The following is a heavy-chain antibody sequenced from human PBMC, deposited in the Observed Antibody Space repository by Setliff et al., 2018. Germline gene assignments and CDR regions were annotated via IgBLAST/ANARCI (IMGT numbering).Heavy chain of an antibody. CDR3: ARGSRSGGKGGYNWFDP. CDR2: MNPNSGHT. D-gene: IGHD2-15*01. CDR1: GYTFTSYD. V-gene: IGHV1-8*03. Sequence: ASVKVSCKASGYTFTSYDINWVRQSTGQGLEWMGWMNPNSGHTGYAQKFQGRVTITRNTSISTTYMELSSLRSEDTAVYYCARGSRSGGKGGYNWFDPWGQGTLVTVSS. J-gene: IGHJ5*02.